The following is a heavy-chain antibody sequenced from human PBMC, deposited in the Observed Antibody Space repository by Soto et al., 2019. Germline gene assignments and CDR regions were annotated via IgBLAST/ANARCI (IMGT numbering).Heavy chain of an antibody. D-gene: IGHD3-22*01. CDR2: IYYSGST. V-gene: IGHV4-31*03. CDR1: GGSISSGGYY. CDR3: ARGLDSSGYYTGPVDY. J-gene: IGHJ4*02. Sequence: QVQLQESGPGLVKPSQTLSLTCTVSGGSISSGGYYWSWIRQHPGKGLEWIGYIYYSGSTYYNPSLKSRVTLSVDTSKNQFSLKLSSVTASDTAVYYCARGLDSSGYYTGPVDYWGQGTLVTVSS.